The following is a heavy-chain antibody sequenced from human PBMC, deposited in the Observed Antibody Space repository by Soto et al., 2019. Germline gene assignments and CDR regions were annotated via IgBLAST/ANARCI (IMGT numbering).Heavy chain of an antibody. J-gene: IGHJ4*02. Sequence: EVQLLESGGGLVQPGGSLRLSCAASGFTFSSYAMSWVRQAPGKGLEWISAVSPSGGSTYYADSVKGRFTISRDNSKDTLYLQMNSLRAEDTAVYYCAKPPDYNWNDYWGQGTLVTVSS. V-gene: IGHV3-23*01. CDR1: GFTFSSYA. D-gene: IGHD1-20*01. CDR2: VSPSGGST. CDR3: AKPPDYNWNDY.